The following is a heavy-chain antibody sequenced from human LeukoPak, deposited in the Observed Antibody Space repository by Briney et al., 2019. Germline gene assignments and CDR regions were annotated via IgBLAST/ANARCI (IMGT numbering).Heavy chain of an antibody. Sequence: GASVKVSCKASGYTFTGYYMHWVRQAPGQGLEWMGWINPNSGGTNYAQKFQGRVTMTRDTSISTAYMELSRLRSDDTAVFYCARSLRALSGYQLYWGQGTLVTVSS. D-gene: IGHD3-22*01. J-gene: IGHJ4*02. V-gene: IGHV1-2*02. CDR3: ARSLRALSGYQLY. CDR1: GYTFTGYY. CDR2: INPNSGGT.